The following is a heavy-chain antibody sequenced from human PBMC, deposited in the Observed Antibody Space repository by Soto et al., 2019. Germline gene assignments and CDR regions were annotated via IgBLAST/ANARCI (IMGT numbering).Heavy chain of an antibody. V-gene: IGHV3-48*03. CDR1: GFTFSSYE. CDR2: ISSSGSTI. D-gene: IGHD6-13*01. J-gene: IGHJ3*02. Sequence: PGGSLRLSCAASGFTFSSYEMNWVRQAPGKGLEWVSYISSSGSTIYYADSVKGRFTISRDNAKNSLYLQMNSLRAEDTAVYYCASSIAAKGAFDIWGQGTMVTVSS. CDR3: ASSIAAKGAFDI.